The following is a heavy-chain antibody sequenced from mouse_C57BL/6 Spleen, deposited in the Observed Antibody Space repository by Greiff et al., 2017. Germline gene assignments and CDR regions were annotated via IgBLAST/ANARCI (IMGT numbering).Heavy chain of an antibody. V-gene: IGHV1-50*01. D-gene: IGHD2-4*01. Sequence: QVQLQQPGAELVRPGASVKLSCKASGYTFTSYWMQWVKQRPGQGLEWIGEIDPSDSDTNYNQKFKGKATLTVDQSYSTAYMPLSSLTSEDSAVYFCARRYYDSPGRFAYWGQGTLVTVSA. J-gene: IGHJ3*01. CDR2: IDPSDSDT. CDR3: ARRYYDSPGRFAY. CDR1: GYTFTSYW.